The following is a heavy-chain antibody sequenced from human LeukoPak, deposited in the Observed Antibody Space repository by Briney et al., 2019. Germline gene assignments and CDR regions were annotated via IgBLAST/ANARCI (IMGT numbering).Heavy chain of an antibody. CDR1: GGSISSYY. Sequence: PSETLSLTCTVSGGSISSYYWSWIRQPPGKGLEWIGYFHYSGNTNYNPSLKSRVTMSLDMSKNQFTLKLNSVTAADTAVYYCARAPMGGGYKGNGSFDSWGQGTLVTVSS. V-gene: IGHV4-59*01. CDR3: ARAPMGGGYKGNGSFDS. J-gene: IGHJ4*02. CDR2: FHYSGNT. D-gene: IGHD5-24*01.